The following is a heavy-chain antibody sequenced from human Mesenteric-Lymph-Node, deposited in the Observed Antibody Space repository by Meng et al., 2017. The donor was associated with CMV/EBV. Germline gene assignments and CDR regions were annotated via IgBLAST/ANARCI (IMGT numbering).Heavy chain of an antibody. D-gene: IGHD6-6*01. Sequence: GGSLRLSCAASGFTFSSYAMSWVRQAPGKGLEWVSTISGSGGNTYYADSVKGRFTISRDNSKNTLYLQMNSLRAEDTAVYYCAKRDYSSSLDSFYFQHWGQGTLVTVSS. CDR1: GFTFSSYA. J-gene: IGHJ1*01. CDR2: ISGSGGNT. V-gene: IGHV3-23*01. CDR3: AKRDYSSSLDSFYFQH.